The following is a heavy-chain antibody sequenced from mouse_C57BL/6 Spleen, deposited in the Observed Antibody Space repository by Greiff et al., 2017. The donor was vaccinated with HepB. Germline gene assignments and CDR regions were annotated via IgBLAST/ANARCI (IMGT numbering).Heavy chain of an antibody. CDR1: GYTFTDYE. D-gene: IGHD3-2*02. J-gene: IGHJ3*01. CDR2: IDPETGGT. Sequence: VKLMESGAELVRPGASVTLSCKASGYTFTDYEMHWVKQTPVHGLEWIGAIDPETGGTAYNQKFKGKAILTADKSSSTAYMELRSLTSEDSAVYYCTSQAAYWGQGTLVTVSA. V-gene: IGHV1-15*01. CDR3: TSQAAY.